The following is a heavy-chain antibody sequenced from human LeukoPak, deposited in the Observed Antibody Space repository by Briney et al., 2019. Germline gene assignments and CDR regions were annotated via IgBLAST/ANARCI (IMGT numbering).Heavy chain of an antibody. J-gene: IGHJ4*02. V-gene: IGHV4-34*01. CDR3: ARGLRFLDG. Sequence: PSETLSLTCAAYGGSFSGYYWSWIRQPPGKGLEWIGEINHSGSTNYNPSLKSRVTISVDTSKNQFSLKLSSVTAADTAVYYCARGLRFLDGWGQGTVVTVSS. D-gene: IGHD3-3*01. CDR2: INHSGST. CDR1: GGSFSGYY.